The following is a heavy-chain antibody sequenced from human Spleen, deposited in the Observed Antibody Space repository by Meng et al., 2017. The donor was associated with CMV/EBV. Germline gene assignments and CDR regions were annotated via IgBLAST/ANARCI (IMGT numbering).Heavy chain of an antibody. CDR2: ISAYNGNT. Sequence: ASVKVSCKASGYTFTSYGISWVRQAPGQGLEWMGWISAYNGNTNYAQKLQGRVTMTTDTSTSTAYMELRSLRSDDTAVYYCARSNSRDYDFWSGYSGGDHYAMDVWGQGTTVTVSS. V-gene: IGHV1-18*01. CDR1: GYTFTSYG. J-gene: IGHJ6*02. CDR3: ARSNSRDYDFWSGYSGGDHYAMDV. D-gene: IGHD3-3*01.